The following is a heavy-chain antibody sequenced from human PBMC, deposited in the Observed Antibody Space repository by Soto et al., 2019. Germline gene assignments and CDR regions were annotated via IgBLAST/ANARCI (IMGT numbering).Heavy chain of an antibody. Sequence: ASVKVSCKASGYTFTSYAMHWVRQAPGRRLEWMGWINAGNGNTKYSQKFQGRVTITRDTSASTAYMELSSLRSEDTAVYYCARASLKEYSSSPIDYYGMDVWGQGTTVTVSS. CDR2: INAGNGNT. V-gene: IGHV1-3*01. J-gene: IGHJ6*02. CDR3: ARASLKEYSSSPIDYYGMDV. CDR1: GYTFTSYA. D-gene: IGHD6-6*01.